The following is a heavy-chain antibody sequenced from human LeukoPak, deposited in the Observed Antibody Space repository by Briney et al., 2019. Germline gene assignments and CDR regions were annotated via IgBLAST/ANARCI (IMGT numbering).Heavy chain of an antibody. V-gene: IGHV4-34*01. CDR1: GGSFSGYY. D-gene: IGHD4-17*01. CDR2: IDHSGST. J-gene: IGHJ4*02. Sequence: SETLSLPCAVYGGSFSGYYWSWIRQPPGKGQEWIGEIDHSGSTNYNPSLKSRVTISVDTSKNQFSLKLSSVTAADTAVYYCARQMNTVTADYWGQGTLVTVSS. CDR3: ARQMNTVTADY.